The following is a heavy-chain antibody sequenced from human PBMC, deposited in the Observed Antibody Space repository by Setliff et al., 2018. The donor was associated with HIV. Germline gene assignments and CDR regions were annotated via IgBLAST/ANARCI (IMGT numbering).Heavy chain of an antibody. Sequence: ASVKVSCKASGYTFTDNYIHWVRQAPGQGLEWMAWINSATGGTNYAQNFQGWVTVTSDTSINTVYMELSSLKSDDTALYYCARDYLHVFDIWSQGTMVTVSS. CDR2: INSATGGT. CDR3: ARDYLHVFDI. J-gene: IGHJ3*02. CDR1: GYTFTDNY. V-gene: IGHV1-2*04.